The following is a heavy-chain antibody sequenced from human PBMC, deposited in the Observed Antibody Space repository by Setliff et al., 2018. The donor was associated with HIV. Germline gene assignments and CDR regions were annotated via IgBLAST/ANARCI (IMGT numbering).Heavy chain of an antibody. CDR1: GGSISNSNYF. CDR2: IYSSGST. V-gene: IGHV4-39*02. J-gene: IGHJ3*02. D-gene: IGHD3-3*01. Sequence: NPSETLSLTCTVSGGSISNSNYFWGWIRQPPGKGLEWIGRIYSSGSTYYQPSLQGRFSMSIDSSKNHFSLSLRYVTAADTAVYYCARSFSGRYFWSGYYTGPDPKCENAFDIWGQGTMVTVSS. CDR3: ARSFSGRYFWSGYYTGPDPKCENAFDI.